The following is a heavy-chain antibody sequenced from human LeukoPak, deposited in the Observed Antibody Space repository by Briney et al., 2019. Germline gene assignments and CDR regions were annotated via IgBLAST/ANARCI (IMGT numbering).Heavy chain of an antibody. J-gene: IGHJ6*02. CDR3: ARTPLLWFGDYYYYYGMDV. Sequence: HPGRSLRLSCAASGFTFSSYGMHWVRQAPGKGLEWVAVIWYDGSNKYYADSVKGRFTISRDNSKNTLYLQMNSLRAEDTAVYYCARTPLLWFGDYYYYYGMDVWGQGTTVTVSS. V-gene: IGHV3-33*08. CDR2: IWYDGSNK. CDR1: GFTFSSYG. D-gene: IGHD3-10*01.